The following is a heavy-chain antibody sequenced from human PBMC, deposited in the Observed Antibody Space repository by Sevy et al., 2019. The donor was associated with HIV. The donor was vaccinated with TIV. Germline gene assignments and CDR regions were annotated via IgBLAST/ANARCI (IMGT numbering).Heavy chain of an antibody. CDR3: AFSRGSSWESYFDY. CDR1: GFTFSSYA. D-gene: IGHD6-13*01. CDR2: ISGSGGST. V-gene: IGHV3-23*01. J-gene: IGHJ4*02. Sequence: GGSLRLSCAASGFTFSSYAMSWVRQAPGKGLEWISAISGSGGSTYYADSVKGRFTISRDNSKNTLYLQMNSLRAEDTALYYCAFSRGSSWESYFDYWGQGTLVTVSS.